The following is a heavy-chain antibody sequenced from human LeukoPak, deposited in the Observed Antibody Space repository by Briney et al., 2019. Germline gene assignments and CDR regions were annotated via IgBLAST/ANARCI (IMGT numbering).Heavy chain of an antibody. Sequence: GGSLRLSCAASGFTFSSYAMSWVRQAPGKGLEWVSGISGSGGRTYYADSVKGRFTISRDNYKNTLYLQMNSLRAEDTAVYYCARDPSLTDQRRHNWFDPLGPGTLVAVSS. V-gene: IGHV3-23*01. D-gene: IGHD2-2*01. J-gene: IGHJ5*02. CDR1: GFTFSSYA. CDR3: ARDPSLTDQRRHNWFDP. CDR2: ISGSGGRT.